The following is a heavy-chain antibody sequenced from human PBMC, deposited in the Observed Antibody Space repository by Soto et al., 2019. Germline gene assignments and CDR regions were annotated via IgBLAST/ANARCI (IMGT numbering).Heavy chain of an antibody. CDR2: INAGNGNT. CDR1: GYTFTSYG. V-gene: IGHV1-3*01. D-gene: IGHD3-22*01. CDR3: ARDPNDSSAYYHHYYDGMDV. Sequence: QIQLMQSGAEVKKPGASVKVSCKASGYTFTSYGIHWVRQAPGQRLEWTGWINAGNGNTKYSEKFQGRVTITRDTSASTAYLELSSLRSEDTAVYYCARDPNDSSAYYHHYYDGMDVWGQGTTVTVSS. J-gene: IGHJ6*02.